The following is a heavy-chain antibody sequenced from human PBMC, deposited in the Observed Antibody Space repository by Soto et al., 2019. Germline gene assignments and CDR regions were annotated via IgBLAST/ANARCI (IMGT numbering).Heavy chain of an antibody. V-gene: IGHV4-4*07. CDR1: GGSISGYY. Sequence: TLSLTCAVSGGSISGYYWSWFRQPAGKGLEWIGRVYSSGSTNYDPSLKSRVTMSLDTSKKQFSMKLRSVTAADTAVYYCAREGGYYDSSGSGVYHYYGVDVCGRGTTVTVYS. CDR3: AREGGYYDSSGSGVYHYYGVDV. D-gene: IGHD3-22*01. J-gene: IGHJ6*01. CDR2: VYSSGST.